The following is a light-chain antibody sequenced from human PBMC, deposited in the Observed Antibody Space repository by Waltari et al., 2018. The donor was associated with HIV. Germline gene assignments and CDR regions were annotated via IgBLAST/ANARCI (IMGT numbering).Light chain of an antibody. CDR3: QQYNDWPPWT. J-gene: IGKJ1*01. V-gene: IGKV3-15*01. CDR2: GTS. Sequence: EIVMTQSPATLSVSPGERATLSCRASQSVSSNLAWYQQKPGQAPRLLIYGTSTRATGIPARFSGSGSGTEFTLTISSLQSEGFAVYFCQQYNDWPPWTFGPGTKVEIK. CDR1: QSVSSN.